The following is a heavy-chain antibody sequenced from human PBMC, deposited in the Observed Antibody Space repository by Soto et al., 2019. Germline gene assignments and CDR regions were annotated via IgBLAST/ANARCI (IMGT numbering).Heavy chain of an antibody. V-gene: IGHV3-30-3*01. CDR2: ISYDGSNK. D-gene: IGHD6-19*01. Sequence: GGSLRLSCAASGFTFSSYAMHWVRQAPGKGLEWVAVISYDGSNKYYADSVKGRFTISRDNSKNTLYLQMNSLRAEDTAVYYCARDSPIGTEQWLEGWGQGTLVTVSS. J-gene: IGHJ4*02. CDR1: GFTFSSYA. CDR3: ARDSPIGTEQWLEG.